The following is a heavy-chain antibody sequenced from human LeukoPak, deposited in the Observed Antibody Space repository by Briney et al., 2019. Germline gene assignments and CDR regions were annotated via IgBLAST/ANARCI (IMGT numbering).Heavy chain of an antibody. CDR1: GFTFSNAW. Sequence: PGGSLRLSCAASGFTFSNAWMSRVRQAPGKGLEWVGRIKSKTDGGTTDYAAPVKGRFTISRDDSKNTLYLQMNSLKTEDTAVYYCTTSESGDYGFDYWGQGTLVTVSS. V-gene: IGHV3-15*01. CDR2: IKSKTDGGTT. CDR3: TTSESGDYGFDY. J-gene: IGHJ4*02. D-gene: IGHD4-17*01.